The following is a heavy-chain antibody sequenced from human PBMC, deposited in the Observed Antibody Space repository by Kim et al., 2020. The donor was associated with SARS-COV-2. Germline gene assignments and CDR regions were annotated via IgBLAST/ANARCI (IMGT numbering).Heavy chain of an antibody. J-gene: IGHJ4*02. V-gene: IGHV1-69*13. CDR1: GGTFSSYA. CDR3: ARDFLEGSGLRLGELSLRY. CDR2: IIPIFGTA. D-gene: IGHD3-16*02. Sequence: SVKVSCKASGGTFSSYAISWVRQAPGQGLEWMGGIIPIFGTANYAQKFQGRVTITADESTSTAYMELSSLRSEDTAVYYCARDFLEGSGLRLGELSLRYWGQGTLVTVSS.